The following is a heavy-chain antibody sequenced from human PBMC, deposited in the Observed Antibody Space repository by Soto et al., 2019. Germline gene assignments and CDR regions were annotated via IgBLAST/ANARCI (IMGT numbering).Heavy chain of an antibody. CDR1: GFSFTNYG. CDR3: AKDYDYGGSLPFDY. D-gene: IGHD4-17*01. V-gene: IGHV3-23*01. CDR2: IIGNGDTA. J-gene: IGHJ4*02. Sequence: EVQLLEAGGGLVQPGGSLRLSCAASGFSFTNYGMSWVRQAPGKGLEWLSAIIGNGDTAYYADSVRGRFTISRDNSKNTLYLQLDDLGAEDTAVYYCAKDYDYGGSLPFDYWGQGTLVTVSS.